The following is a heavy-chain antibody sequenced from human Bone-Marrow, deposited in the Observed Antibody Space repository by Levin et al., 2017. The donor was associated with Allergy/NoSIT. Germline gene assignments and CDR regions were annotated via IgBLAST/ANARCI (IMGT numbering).Heavy chain of an antibody. CDR3: AEARGSSGQNWFDP. CDR2: IIPVFGTT. D-gene: IGHD6-19*01. J-gene: IGHJ5*02. V-gene: IGHV1-69*13. Sequence: SVKVSCKASGGIFSRSAFTWVRQVPGQGLEWMGGIIPVFGTTNYAQKFQGRITITADESTSTAYKELNSLRSDDTAVYFCAEARGSSGQNWFDPWGQGTPVTVSS. CDR1: GGIFSRSA.